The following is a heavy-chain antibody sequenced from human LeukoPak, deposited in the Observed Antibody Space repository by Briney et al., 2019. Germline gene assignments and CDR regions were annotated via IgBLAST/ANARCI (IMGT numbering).Heavy chain of an antibody. CDR1: GFTFSSYG. CDR3: ARRALNYNYNGMDV. J-gene: IGHJ6*02. CDR2: ISYDGSNK. Sequence: GGSLRLSCAASGFTFSSYGMHWVRQAPGKGLEWVAVISYDGSNKYYADSVKGRFTISRDNSKNTLYLQMNSLSDEDTAVYYCARRALNYNYNGMDVWGQGTTVTVSS. V-gene: IGHV3-30*03.